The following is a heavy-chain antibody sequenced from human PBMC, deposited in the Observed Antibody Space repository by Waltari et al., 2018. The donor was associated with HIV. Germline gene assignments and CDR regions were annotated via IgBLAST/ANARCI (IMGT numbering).Heavy chain of an antibody. D-gene: IGHD3-10*02. J-gene: IGHJ4*02. CDR2: FYPGDSGT. CDR3: ARANLMPDYVDDPASPRGEYFDF. CDR1: GYKFTSHW. Sequence: EVHLVQSGAEEKKPGRSLKISCKASGYKFTSHWVAWVRQLLGQGLAWKGVFYPGDSGTRYSPALQGQMTISGDKSISTTYLRWRSLKVSDTAVYYCARANLMPDYVDDPASPRGEYFDFSGQVTPVTVSS. V-gene: IGHV5-51*03.